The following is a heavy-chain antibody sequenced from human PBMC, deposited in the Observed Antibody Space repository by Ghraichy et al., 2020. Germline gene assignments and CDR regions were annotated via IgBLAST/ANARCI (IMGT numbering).Heavy chain of an antibody. CDR3: AKDPGAYYDPGWYFDL. D-gene: IGHD3-22*01. V-gene: IGHV3-23*01. CDR1: GFTLRSYA. Sequence: GSLSLSCAASGFTLRSYAMSWVRQAPGKGLEWVSGISGSGDSTHYADSVKGRFTISRDNSKNTLYLQMNSLRVEDTAVYYCAKDPGAYYDPGWYFDLWGRGTLVTVSS. J-gene: IGHJ2*01. CDR2: ISGSGDST.